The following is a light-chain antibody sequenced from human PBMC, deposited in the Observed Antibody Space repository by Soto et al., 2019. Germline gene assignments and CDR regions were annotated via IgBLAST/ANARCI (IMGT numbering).Light chain of an antibody. Sequence: DLQMTQSPSTLSASVGDRVTITCRASQSISGWLAWHQVKPGRAPKVLIYKASSLQRGVPSRFSGSGSGTEFTLTISSLQPDDFASYYCQQYQGYPLTFGGGTKVEIK. V-gene: IGKV1-5*03. CDR3: QQYQGYPLT. CDR2: KAS. CDR1: QSISGW. J-gene: IGKJ4*01.